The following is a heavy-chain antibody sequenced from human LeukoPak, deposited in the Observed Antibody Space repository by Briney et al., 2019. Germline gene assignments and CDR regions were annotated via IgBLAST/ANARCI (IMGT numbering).Heavy chain of an antibody. CDR2: FDPEDGET. CDR3: ATSVIAMAGTDY. CDR1: GYTLTELS. D-gene: IGHD6-19*01. Sequence: GASVKVSCKVSGYTLTELSMHWVRQAPGKGLEWMGGFDPEDGETIYAQKFQGRVTMTEDTSTDTAYMELSSLRSEDTAVYYCATSVIAMAGTDYWGQGTLVTVSS. V-gene: IGHV1-24*01. J-gene: IGHJ4*02.